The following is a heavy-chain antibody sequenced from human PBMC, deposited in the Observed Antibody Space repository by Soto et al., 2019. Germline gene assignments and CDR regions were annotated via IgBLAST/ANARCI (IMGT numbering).Heavy chain of an antibody. CDR1: GGTFSSYA. V-gene: IGHV1-69*06. Sequence: QVQLVQSGAEVKKPGSSVKVSCKASGGTFSSYAITWVRQAPGQGLEWMGGIIPIFGTSHYAQKFQGRVTITADKSTTTAYMELSSLRSEDAAVYYCASAELSTSWYKSWGQGTLVTVSS. CDR3: ASAELSTSWYKS. D-gene: IGHD2-2*02. CDR2: IIPIFGTS. J-gene: IGHJ5*02.